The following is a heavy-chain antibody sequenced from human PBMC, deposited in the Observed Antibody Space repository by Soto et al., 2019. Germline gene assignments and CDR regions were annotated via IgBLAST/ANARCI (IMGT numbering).Heavy chain of an antibody. CDR1: SGSISSTNG. D-gene: IGHD2-2*01. V-gene: IGHV4-4*02. CDR3: ARGYCSSASCFRDAFDI. Sequence: SETLSLTCTVSSGSISSTNGWSWVRQPPGKGLEWIGEMYHSGSTNYNPSLKSRVTISVDKSKNQFSLQLTSVTAADTAVYYCARGYCSSASCFRDAFDIWGQGRMVTVSS. CDR2: MYHSGST. J-gene: IGHJ3*02.